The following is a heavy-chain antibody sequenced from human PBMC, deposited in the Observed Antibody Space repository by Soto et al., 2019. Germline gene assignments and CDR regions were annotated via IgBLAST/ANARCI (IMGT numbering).Heavy chain of an antibody. V-gene: IGHV4-31*03. CDR3: ARNGGDTAMGVNWFDP. CDR1: GGSISSGGYY. J-gene: IGHJ5*02. D-gene: IGHD5-18*01. Sequence: SETLSLTCTVSGGSISSGGYYWSWIRQHPGKGLEWIGYIYYSGSTYYNPSLKSRVTISVDTSKNQFSLKLSSVTVADTAVYYCARNGGDTAMGVNWFDPWGQGTLVTVSS. CDR2: IYYSGST.